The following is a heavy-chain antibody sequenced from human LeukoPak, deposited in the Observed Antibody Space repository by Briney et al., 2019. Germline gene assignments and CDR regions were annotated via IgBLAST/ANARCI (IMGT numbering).Heavy chain of an antibody. J-gene: IGHJ3*02. Sequence: GRSLRLSCAASGFTFSTYDMKWVRQAPGKGLEWVSGINRSGRTYYTDSVKGRFTISRDNSKNTLYLQMNSLRAEDTAVYYCAKGGYFAFETWGQGTMVAVSS. CDR1: GFTFSTYD. CDR3: AKGGYFAFET. D-gene: IGHD2-2*03. CDR2: INRSGRT. V-gene: IGHV3-23*01.